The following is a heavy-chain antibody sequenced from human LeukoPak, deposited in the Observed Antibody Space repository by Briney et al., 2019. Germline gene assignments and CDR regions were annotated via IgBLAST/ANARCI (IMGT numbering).Heavy chain of an antibody. J-gene: IGHJ5*02. CDR3: ARHCSGGSCYSGGYWFDP. CDR2: IYYSGST. CDR1: GGSISSYY. V-gene: IGHV4-59*08. D-gene: IGHD2-15*01. Sequence: SETLSLTCTVSGGSISSYYWSWIRQPPGKGLEWIGYIYYSGSTNYNPSLKSRVTISVDTSKNQFSLKLSSVTAADTAVYYCARHCSGGSCYSGGYWFDPWGQGTLVTVSS.